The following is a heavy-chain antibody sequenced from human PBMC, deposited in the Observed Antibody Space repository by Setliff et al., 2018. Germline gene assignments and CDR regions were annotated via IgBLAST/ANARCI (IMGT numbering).Heavy chain of an antibody. D-gene: IGHD2-15*01. CDR3: ARIRLCGGRVICPPGRYVDV. CDR1: GFTFSNAW. Sequence: GGSLRLSCAVSGFTFSNAWMTWVRQAPGKGLEWVGRIKSTTDGGTTDYAAPVKGRFTISRDDSKNSLYLQMNGLKTEDRAVYYCARIRLCGGRVICPPGRYVDVWGKGTTVTVSS. J-gene: IGHJ6*03. V-gene: IGHV3-15*01. CDR2: IKSTTDGGTT.